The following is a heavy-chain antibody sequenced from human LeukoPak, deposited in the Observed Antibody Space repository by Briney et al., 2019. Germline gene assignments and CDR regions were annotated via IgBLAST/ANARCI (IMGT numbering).Heavy chain of an antibody. J-gene: IGHJ6*03. D-gene: IGHD1-26*01. CDR2: IFYSGTT. V-gene: IGHV4-39*07. Sequence: SETLSLTCTVSRGLITNNNYFWGWIRQAPGKGLEWIGNIFYSGTTYYNPSLPSLKGRITILVDTSKNQYSLKLSSVTAADTAVYYCARVMWEPVSGDYYYMDVWGKGTTVTVSS. CDR1: RGLITNNNYF. CDR3: ARVMWEPVSGDYYYMDV.